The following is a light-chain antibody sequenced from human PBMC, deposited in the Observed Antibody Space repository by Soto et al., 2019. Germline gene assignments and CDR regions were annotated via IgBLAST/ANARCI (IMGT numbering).Light chain of an antibody. V-gene: IGKV3-20*01. CDR3: QQYCNSPQT. CDR2: GAS. Sequence: EIVLTQSPGTLSLSPGERATLACSASQSVSSSYLAWYQQKPGQAPRLLIYGASSSATGIPDRFSGSGSGTDFTLTISRLEPEDFAVYYCQQYCNSPQTFGQRTKVDI. J-gene: IGKJ1*01. CDR1: QSVSSSY.